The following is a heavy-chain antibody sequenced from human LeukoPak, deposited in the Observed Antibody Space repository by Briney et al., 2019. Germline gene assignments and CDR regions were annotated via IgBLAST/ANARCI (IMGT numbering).Heavy chain of an antibody. D-gene: IGHD4-17*01. Sequence: GGSLRLSCAASGFTFSNAWMSWVRQAPGKGLQWVGRIKSKTDGGTTDYAAPVKGRFTISRDDSKNTLYLQMNSLKTEDTAVYYCTTEGTVTTPFDYWGQGTLVTVSS. V-gene: IGHV3-15*01. CDR1: GFTFSNAW. CDR2: IKSKTDGGTT. J-gene: IGHJ4*02. CDR3: TTEGTVTTPFDY.